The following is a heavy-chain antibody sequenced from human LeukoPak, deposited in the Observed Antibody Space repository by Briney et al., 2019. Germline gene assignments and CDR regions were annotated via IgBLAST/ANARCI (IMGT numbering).Heavy chain of an antibody. CDR3: ATRVRDTVTTWGYYYYYMDV. D-gene: IGHD4-11*01. CDR1: GGTFSSYA. J-gene: IGHJ6*03. Sequence: SVKVSCKASGGTFSSYAISWVRQAPGQGLEWMGGIIPIFGTANYAQKFQGRVTITTDESTSTAYMELSSLRSEDTAVYYCATRVRDTVTTWGYYYYYMDVWGKGTTVTVSS. CDR2: IIPIFGTA. V-gene: IGHV1-69*05.